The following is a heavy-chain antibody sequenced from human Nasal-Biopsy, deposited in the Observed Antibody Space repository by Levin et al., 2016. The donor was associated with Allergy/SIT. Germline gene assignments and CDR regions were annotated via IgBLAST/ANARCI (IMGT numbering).Heavy chain of an antibody. CDR1: GYSFANYW. Sequence: GESLKISCEGFGYSFANYWIGWVRQMPGKGLEWMGIIYPSDSDIRYHPSFEGQVSFSADKSAGAVYLQWDSLKASDTGVYYCARRARVCSGGQCIPYYFDYWGQGTLVTASS. J-gene: IGHJ4*02. D-gene: IGHD2-21*01. V-gene: IGHV5-51*01. CDR3: ARRARVCSGGQCIPYYFDY. CDR2: IYPSDSDI.